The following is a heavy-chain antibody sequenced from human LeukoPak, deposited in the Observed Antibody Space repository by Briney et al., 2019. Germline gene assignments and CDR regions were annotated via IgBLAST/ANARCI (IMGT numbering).Heavy chain of an antibody. V-gene: IGHV3-30-3*01. CDR2: ISYDGSNK. J-gene: IGHJ4*02. D-gene: IGHD3-22*01. CDR1: GFTFSSYA. CDR3: ARDFTTDNYYDSSALDY. Sequence: PGGSLRLSCAASGFTFSSYAMHWVRQAPGKGLEWVAVISYDGSNKYYADSVKGRFTISRDNSKNTLYLQMNSLRAEDTAVYYCARDFTTDNYYDSSALDYWGQGTLVTVSS.